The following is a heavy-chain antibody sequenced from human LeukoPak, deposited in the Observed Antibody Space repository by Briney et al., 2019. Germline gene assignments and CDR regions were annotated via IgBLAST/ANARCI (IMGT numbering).Heavy chain of an antibody. V-gene: IGHV1-18*04. CDR1: GYSFTANG. D-gene: IGHD5-18*01. J-gene: IGHJ4*02. Sequence: ASVKVSCKASGYSFTANGIIWVRQAPGQGLEWMGRINPYNGNTNYAQRLQGRVTMTTDTSTSTAYMELRSLGFDDTAVHYCARDGEVGYTADFDYWGQGTLVTVSS. CDR2: INPYNGNT. CDR3: ARDGEVGYTADFDY.